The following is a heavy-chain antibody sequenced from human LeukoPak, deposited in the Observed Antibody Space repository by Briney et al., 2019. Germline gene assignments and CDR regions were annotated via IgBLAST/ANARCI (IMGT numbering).Heavy chain of an antibody. CDR3: AKDYALLDY. CDR2: ISNSGGTT. J-gene: IGHJ4*02. Sequence: PGGSLRLSCAASGFTFSSYAMSWVRQAPGKGLEWVSTISNSGGTTYYADSVKGRFTISRDNSKNTLYLQMNSLRTDDTAVYYCAKDYALLDYWGQGTLVTVSS. V-gene: IGHV3-23*01. CDR1: GFTFSSYA. D-gene: IGHD3-16*01.